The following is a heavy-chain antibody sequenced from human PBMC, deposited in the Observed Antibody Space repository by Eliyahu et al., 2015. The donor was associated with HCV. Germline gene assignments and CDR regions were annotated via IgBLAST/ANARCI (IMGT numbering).Heavy chain of an antibody. CDR1: GGSINSGGGSYY. CDR3: ARRKGSYAPRLDV. V-gene: IGHV4-39*01. CDR2: IHYSGST. Sequence: QVQLQESGPGLVKPSETLSLTCTVSGGSINSGGGSYYWGWIRQPPGKGLQWIGSIHYSGSTHYNPSLQSRLTMSVYTSRNQFSLRLRSVTAADTAVYFCARRKGSYAPRLDVWGQGTMVTVSS. J-gene: IGHJ3*01. D-gene: IGHD2-2*01.